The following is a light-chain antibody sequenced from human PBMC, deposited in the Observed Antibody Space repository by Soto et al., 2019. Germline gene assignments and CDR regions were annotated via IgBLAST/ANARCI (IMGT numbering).Light chain of an antibody. CDR2: EVS. CDR1: SSDVGSYNL. CDR3: CSYPGSTTYV. V-gene: IGLV2-23*02. J-gene: IGLJ1*01. Sequence: QSVLTQPASVSGSPGQSITISCTGTSSDVGSYNLVSWYQQYPGKAPKLMIYEVSKRPSGVSNRFSGSKSGNTTSLTISGLQAEDEADYYCCSYPGSTTYVFGPGTKVTVL.